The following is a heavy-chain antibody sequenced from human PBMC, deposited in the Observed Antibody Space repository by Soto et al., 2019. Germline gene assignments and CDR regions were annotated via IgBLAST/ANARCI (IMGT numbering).Heavy chain of an antibody. J-gene: IGHJ6*02. D-gene: IGHD2-21*01. CDR1: GFTFDDYT. Sequence: GGSLRLSCAASGFTFDDYTMHWVRQAPGKGLEWVSLISWDGGSTYYADSVKGRFTISRDNSKNSLYLQMNSLRTEDTALYYCAKDSAIPPIYGIDVWGQGTTVTVSS. CDR3: AKDSAIPPIYGIDV. V-gene: IGHV3-43*01. CDR2: ISWDGGST.